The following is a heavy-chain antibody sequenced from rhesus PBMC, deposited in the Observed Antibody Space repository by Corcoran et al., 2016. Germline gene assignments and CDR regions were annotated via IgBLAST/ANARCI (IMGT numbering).Heavy chain of an antibody. CDR2: IYGSGGSN. CDR3: ASGGYDDSGYRYYFDY. D-gene: IGHD3-28*01. V-gene: IGHV4S14*01. CDR1: GGSISGYYY. J-gene: IGHJ4*01. Sequence: QVQLQESGPGLVKPSETLSLTCAVSGGSISGYYYWSWIRQPPGKGLEWIGSIYGSGGSNYLNPSLKSRVTLSVDTSKNQFSLKLSSVTAADTAVYYCASGGYDDSGYRYYFDYWGQGVLVTVSS.